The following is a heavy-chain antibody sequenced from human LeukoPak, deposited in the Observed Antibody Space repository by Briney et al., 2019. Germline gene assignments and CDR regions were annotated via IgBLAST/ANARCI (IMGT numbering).Heavy chain of an antibody. D-gene: IGHD2-2*01. CDR1: GYTFTGYY. J-gene: IGHJ4*02. CDR3: AREEVVGYCSSTSCYRVLDY. Sequence: GASVKDSCMSSGYTFTGYYMHWLRPARGQGLAWMGWIYPNSGCTNYAQKFKGRVTMTRDTSISTAYMELSRLRSDDTAVYYCAREEVVGYCSSTSCYRVLDYWGQGTLVTVSS. V-gene: IGHV1-2*02. CDR2: IYPNSGCT.